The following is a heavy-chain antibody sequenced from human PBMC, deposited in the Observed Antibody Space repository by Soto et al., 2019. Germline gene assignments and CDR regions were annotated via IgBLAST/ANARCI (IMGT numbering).Heavy chain of an antibody. CDR3: AKEPIPFGGGIAYFDY. Sequence: QVQLVESGGGVVQPGRSLRLSCAASGFTFSSYGMHGVRQAPGKGLEWVAGISYDGSNKYYADSVKGRFTISRDNSKNTMYLQMNSLRAEDTAVYYCAKEPIPFGGGIAYFDYWGQGTLVTVSS. J-gene: IGHJ4*02. CDR2: ISYDGSNK. CDR1: GFTFSSYG. D-gene: IGHD3-16*02. V-gene: IGHV3-30*18.